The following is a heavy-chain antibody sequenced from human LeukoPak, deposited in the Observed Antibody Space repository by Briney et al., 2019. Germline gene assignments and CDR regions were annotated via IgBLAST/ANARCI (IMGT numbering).Heavy chain of an antibody. V-gene: IGHV3-53*01. D-gene: IGHD2-2*01. CDR3: ARAYCSSTSCPFDY. CDR2: IYGDGRT. J-gene: IGHJ4*02. Sequence: PGGSLRLSCAASGFTVSNMYMTWVRQAPGKGLEWVSLIYGDGRTSYAESVKGRFTISRDNSKNTLYLQMNSLRAEDTAVYYCARAYCSSTSCPFDYWGQGTLVTVSS. CDR1: GFTVSNMY.